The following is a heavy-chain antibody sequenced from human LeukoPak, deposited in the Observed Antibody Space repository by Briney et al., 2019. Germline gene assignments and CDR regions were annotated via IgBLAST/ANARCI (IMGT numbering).Heavy chain of an antibody. V-gene: IGHV1-2*02. CDR3: ARVRKEAARRYFDY. J-gene: IGHJ4*02. CDR2: INPNSGGT. Sequence: ASVKVSCKASGYTFTAYDVHWVRQAPGQGLEWMGWINPNSGGTNYAQKFQGRVTMTRDTSISTAYMELSRLRSDDTAVYYCARVRKEAARRYFDYWGQGTLVTVSS. D-gene: IGHD6-6*01. CDR1: GYTFTAYD.